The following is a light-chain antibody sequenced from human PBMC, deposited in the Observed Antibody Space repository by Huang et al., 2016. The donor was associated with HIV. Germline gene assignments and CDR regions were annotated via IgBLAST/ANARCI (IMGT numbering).Light chain of an antibody. V-gene: IGKV1-9*01. Sequence: IQLTQSPSSLSASVGDRVTITCRASEGISRYLAWYQQQSGKAPKFLIYAASTLQSGVPARVSGSGSGTDFTLTISSLQHEDFATYYCQQLNDYPWTFGQGTKVEIK. CDR1: EGISRY. CDR2: AAS. J-gene: IGKJ1*01. CDR3: QQLNDYPWT.